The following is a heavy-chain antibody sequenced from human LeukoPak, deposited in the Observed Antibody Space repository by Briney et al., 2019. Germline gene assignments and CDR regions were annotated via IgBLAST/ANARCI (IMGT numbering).Heavy chain of an antibody. J-gene: IGHJ4*02. V-gene: IGHV5-51*01. CDR1: GYSFTNYW. CDR2: IYPGDSDT. CDR3: ARGLSIAVADTKPYYFDY. Sequence: GESLKISCKGSGYSFTNYWIGWVRQMPGKGLEWMAIIYPGDSDTRYSPSFQGQVTISADKSISTAYLQWSSLKASDTAMYYCARGLSIAVADTKPYYFDYWGQGTLVTVSS. D-gene: IGHD6-19*01.